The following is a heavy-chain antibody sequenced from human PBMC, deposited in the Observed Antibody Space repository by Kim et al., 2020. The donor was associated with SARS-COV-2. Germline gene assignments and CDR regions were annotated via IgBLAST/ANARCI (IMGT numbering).Heavy chain of an antibody. CDR3: ARWTSTSYY. CDR2: IKQDGTDK. J-gene: IGHJ4*02. V-gene: IGHV3-7*01. CDR1: GFSLGDYW. D-gene: IGHD2-2*01. Sequence: GGSLRLSCAASGFSLGDYWMNWVRQAPGKGLEWAANIKQDGTDKHYVDSVKGRFTISRDNAKNSLYLQMNSLRAEDTAVYYCARWTSTSYYWGQGTLVTVSS.